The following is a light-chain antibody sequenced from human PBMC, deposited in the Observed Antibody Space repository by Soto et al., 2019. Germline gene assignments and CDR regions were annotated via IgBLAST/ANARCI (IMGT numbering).Light chain of an antibody. CDR2: KAS. Sequence: IQLTQSPSTLSASVGERVAISCRASQSISSSLAWYQQKPGKAPNLLIYKASSLQSGVPSRYSGSGSGTEFTLTISSLQPDDFATDYCHKYTQYPYTFGQGTNLEIK. CDR1: QSISSS. CDR3: HKYTQYPYT. V-gene: IGKV1-5*03. J-gene: IGKJ2*01.